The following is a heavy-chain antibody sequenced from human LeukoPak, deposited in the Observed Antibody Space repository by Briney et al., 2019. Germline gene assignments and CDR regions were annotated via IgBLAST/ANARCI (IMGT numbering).Heavy chain of an antibody. V-gene: IGHV4-4*07. D-gene: IGHD6-19*01. CDR1: GGSISTYY. CDR2: IYTSGST. Sequence: SETLSLTCTVSGGSISTYYWTWIRQPAGKGLEWIGRIYTSGSTNYNPSLKSRVTMSVDTSKNQFSLKLSSVTAADTAAYYCARGASGWYGYYFDYWGQGTLVTVSS. CDR3: ARGASGWYGYYFDY. J-gene: IGHJ4*02.